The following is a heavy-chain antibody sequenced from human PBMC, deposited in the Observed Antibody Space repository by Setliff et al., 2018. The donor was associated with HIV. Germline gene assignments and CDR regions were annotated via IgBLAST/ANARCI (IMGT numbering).Heavy chain of an antibody. CDR1: GGTFSSYT. V-gene: IGHV1-69*13. Sequence: GASVKVSCKASGGTFSSYTFSWVRQAPGQGLEWMGGIIPIFGTAHYAQKFQGRVTITADESTSTAYMELSSLRSEDTAVYYCARDHIAARSVDYWGQGTLVTVSS. CDR2: IIPIFGTA. CDR3: ARDHIAARSVDY. J-gene: IGHJ4*02. D-gene: IGHD6-6*01.